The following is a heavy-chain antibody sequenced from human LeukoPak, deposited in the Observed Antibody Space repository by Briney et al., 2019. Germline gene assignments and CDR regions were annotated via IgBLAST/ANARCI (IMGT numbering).Heavy chain of an antibody. V-gene: IGHV1-8*01. CDR2: MNPNSGNT. Sequence: ASVKVSCKASGYSFTSYDINWVRQATGQGLEWMGWMNPNSGNTGYAQKFQGRVTMTRSTSISTAYMELSSLRSEDTAVYYCARAIGDSSSYWGAGPGYFDSWGLGTLVTVSS. CDR3: ARAIGDSSSYWGAGPGYFDS. J-gene: IGHJ4*02. D-gene: IGHD3-22*01. CDR1: GYSFTSYD.